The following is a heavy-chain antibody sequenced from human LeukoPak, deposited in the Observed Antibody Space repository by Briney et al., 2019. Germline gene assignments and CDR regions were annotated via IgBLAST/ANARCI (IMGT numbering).Heavy chain of an antibody. CDR3: VRYYDFWSGYFDY. D-gene: IGHD3-3*01. CDR1: GFRFSTYW. J-gene: IGHJ4*02. Sequence: PGGSLRLSCAASGFRFSTYWMSWVRQAPGKGLEWVASIKQDGNEEYYVDSVKGRFTISRDDGVNSVYLQMNSLRADDTAVYYCVRYYDFWSGYFDYWGQGTLVSVSS. CDR2: IKQDGNEE. V-gene: IGHV3-7*01.